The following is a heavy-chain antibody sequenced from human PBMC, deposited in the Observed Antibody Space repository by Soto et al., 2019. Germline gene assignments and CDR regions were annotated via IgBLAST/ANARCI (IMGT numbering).Heavy chain of an antibody. CDR2: IIPIFGTA. V-gene: IGHV1-69*13. Sequence: ASVKVSCKASGYTFTSYGISWVRQAPGQGLEWMGGIIPIFGTANYAQKFQGRVTITADESTSTAYMELSSLRSEDTAVYYCARSGFPGIAAYWGQGTLVTVSS. J-gene: IGHJ4*02. CDR1: GYTFTSYG. D-gene: IGHD6-13*01. CDR3: ARSGFPGIAAY.